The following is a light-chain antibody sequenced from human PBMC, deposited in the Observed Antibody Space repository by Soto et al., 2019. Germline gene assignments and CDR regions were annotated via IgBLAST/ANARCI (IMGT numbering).Light chain of an antibody. J-gene: IGKJ1*01. CDR2: GAS. CDR3: QQYNNWPPRT. CDR1: QSVTSN. V-gene: IGKV3-15*01. Sequence: EIVLTQSPGTLSLSPGERATLSCRVSQSVTSNYIAWYQQKPGQAPRLLIYGASTRATGIPARFSGSGSGTEFTLTISSLQSEDFAVYYCQQYNNWPPRTFGQGTKVDIK.